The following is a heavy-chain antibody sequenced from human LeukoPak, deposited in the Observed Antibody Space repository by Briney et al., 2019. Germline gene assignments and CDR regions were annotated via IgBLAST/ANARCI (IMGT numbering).Heavy chain of an antibody. J-gene: IGHJ3*02. CDR3: ASLGNSYNGGFDI. V-gene: IGHV3-74*01. CDR2: INSDGSTT. D-gene: IGHD3-10*01. Sequence: PGGSLRLPCAASGFTFSSYWMHWVRQAPGKGLLWVSRINSDGSTTTYADSVKGRFTISRDNAKNTLYLQMNSLRAVDTAVYFCASLGNSYNGGFDIWGQGTMVTVSS. CDR1: GFTFSSYW.